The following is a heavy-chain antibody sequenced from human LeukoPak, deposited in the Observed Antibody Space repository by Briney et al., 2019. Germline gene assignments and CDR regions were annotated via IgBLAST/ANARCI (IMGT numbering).Heavy chain of an antibody. CDR1: GGSISSGGYY. J-gene: IGHJ3*02. D-gene: IGHD5-12*01. CDR3: ARVSGRDGYKGAFDI. CDR2: IYYSGST. V-gene: IGHV4-31*03. Sequence: SETLSLTCTVSGGSISSGGYYWSWIRQHPGKGLEWIGYIYYSGSTYYNPSLKSRVTISVDTSKNQFSLKLSSVTPADTAVYHCARVSGRDGYKGAFDIWGQGTMVTVSS.